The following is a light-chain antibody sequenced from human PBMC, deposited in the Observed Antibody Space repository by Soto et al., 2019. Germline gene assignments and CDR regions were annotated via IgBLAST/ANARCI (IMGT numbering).Light chain of an antibody. V-gene: IGLV1-47*01. CDR1: SSNIGSNY. CDR3: AALDDSLSGVV. CDR2: RNN. J-gene: IGLJ2*01. Sequence: QSVLTQPPSASGTPGQRVTISCSGSSSNIGSNYAFWYQHLPGTAPKLLIYRNNQRPSGVPDRFSGSKSGTSASLAISGLRSEDETDYYCAALDDSLSGVVFGGGTKLTVL.